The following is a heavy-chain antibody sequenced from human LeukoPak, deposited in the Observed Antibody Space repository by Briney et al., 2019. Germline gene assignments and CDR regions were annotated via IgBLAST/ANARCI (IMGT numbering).Heavy chain of an antibody. CDR1: GYTFTYYF. J-gene: IGHJ4*02. Sequence: ASVKVFCKASGYTFTYYFMHWVRRAPGQGLEWMGWINPNSGGTNFAQKFQGRVTMTRDTSISTAYMELSSLTSDDTAVYYCARGRFSGYGADWGQGTLVTVSS. V-gene: IGHV1-2*02. CDR2: INPNSGGT. D-gene: IGHD5-12*01. CDR3: ARGRFSGYGAD.